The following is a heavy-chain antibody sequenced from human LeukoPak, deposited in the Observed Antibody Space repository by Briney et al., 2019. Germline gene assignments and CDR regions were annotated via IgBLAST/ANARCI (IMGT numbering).Heavy chain of an antibody. CDR3: AASFRPPIEDSYYYDSSGYFVDY. CDR1: GYTPTELS. V-gene: IGHV1-24*01. J-gene: IGHJ4*02. D-gene: IGHD3-22*01. CDR2: FDPEDGET. Sequence: ASVKVSCKVSGYTPTELSMHWVRQAPGKGLEWMGGFDPEDGETIYAQKFQGRVTMTEDTSTDTAYMELSSLRSEDTAVYYCAASFRPPIEDSYYYDSSGYFVDYWGQGTLVTVSS.